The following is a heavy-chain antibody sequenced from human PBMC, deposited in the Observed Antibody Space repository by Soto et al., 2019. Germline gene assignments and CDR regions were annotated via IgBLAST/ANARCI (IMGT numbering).Heavy chain of an antibody. D-gene: IGHD3-22*01. CDR2: IIPIFRTA. CDR3: ARALWNYYDSSGYNY. V-gene: IGHV1-69*13. CDR1: GGTFTSYA. J-gene: IGHJ4*02. Sequence: SVKVSCKAYGGTFTSYAISWVRQAPGQGLEWMGGIIPIFRTANYAQKFQGRVTITADESTSTAYMELSSLTSEDTAVYYCARALWNYYDSSGYNYWGQGTLVTVSS.